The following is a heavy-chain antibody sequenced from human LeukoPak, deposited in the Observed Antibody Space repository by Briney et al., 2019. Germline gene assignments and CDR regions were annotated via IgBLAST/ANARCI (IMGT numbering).Heavy chain of an antibody. Sequence: SETLSLTCAISGGSISSSNWWSWVRQPPGKGLEWIGEIYHSGSTNYNPSHKSRVTISVDKSKNQFSLKLSSVTAADTAVYYCARDQLAGTLHYWGQGTLVTVSS. CDR2: IYHSGST. D-gene: IGHD6-19*01. CDR1: GGSISSSNW. V-gene: IGHV4-4*02. CDR3: ARDQLAGTLHY. J-gene: IGHJ4*02.